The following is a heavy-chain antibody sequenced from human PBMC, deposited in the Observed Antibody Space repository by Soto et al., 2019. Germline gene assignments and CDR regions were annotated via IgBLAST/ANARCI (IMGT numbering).Heavy chain of an antibody. CDR2: ISAYNGNT. D-gene: IGHD2-2*02. CDR3: ARDVPVPPPTPNNWFDP. J-gene: IGHJ5*02. CDR1: GYTFINYG. Sequence: QVQLVQSGAEVKKPGASVKVSCKASGYTFINYGLSWVRQAPGQGLEWMGWISAYNGNTKYAQKFQGRVTMTTATSKSTAYMELRSLRSDDTAVDYCARDVPVPPPTPNNWFDPWGQGTLVTVSS. V-gene: IGHV1-18*01.